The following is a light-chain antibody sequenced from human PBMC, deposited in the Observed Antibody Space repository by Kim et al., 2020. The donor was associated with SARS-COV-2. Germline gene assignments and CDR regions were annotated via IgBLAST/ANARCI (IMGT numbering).Light chain of an antibody. CDR2: SNN. Sequence: QSVLTQPPSASGTPGQRVTISCSGSNSNIGSNTVSWYQQLPGTAPKLLIYSNNQRPSGVPDRFSGSKSGTSASLAISGLQSDDEADYYCAAWDDSLNGVFGGGNKLTVL. CDR3: AAWDDSLNGV. V-gene: IGLV1-44*01. J-gene: IGLJ3*02. CDR1: NSNIGSNT.